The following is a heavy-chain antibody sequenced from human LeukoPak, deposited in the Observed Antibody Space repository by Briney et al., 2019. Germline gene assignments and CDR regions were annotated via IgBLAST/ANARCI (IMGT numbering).Heavy chain of an antibody. J-gene: IGHJ4*02. CDR2: IYTSGST. CDR3: LLRRDGYTHFDY. Sequence: PSQTLSLTCTVSGGSISSDNYYGNWIRQPAGKGLGWMGRIYTSGSTNYNPSLKTRVTISIDTSKNQFSLKLTSVTAADTAVYYCLLRRDGYTHFDYWGQGTLVTVSS. V-gene: IGHV4-61*02. CDR1: GGSISSDNYY. D-gene: IGHD5-24*01.